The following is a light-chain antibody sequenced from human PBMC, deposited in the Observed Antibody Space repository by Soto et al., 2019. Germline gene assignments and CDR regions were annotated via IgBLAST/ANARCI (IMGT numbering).Light chain of an antibody. Sequence: QSVLTQPPSASGTPGQRVTISCSRSSSNIGSNYVYWYQQLPGTAPKLLIYRNNQRPSGVPDRFSGSKSGTSASLAISGLRSEDEADYYCAAWDDSLSGLFGGGTKVTVL. CDR3: AAWDDSLSGL. J-gene: IGLJ2*01. V-gene: IGLV1-47*01. CDR2: RNN. CDR1: SSNIGSNY.